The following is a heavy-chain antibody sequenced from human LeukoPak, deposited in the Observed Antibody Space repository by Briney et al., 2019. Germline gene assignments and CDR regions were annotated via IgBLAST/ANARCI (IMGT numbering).Heavy chain of an antibody. CDR1: GFTFSQDW. J-gene: IGHJ3*01. CDR3: TKLNARDASDF. D-gene: IGHD1-7*01. V-gene: IGHV3-15*01. Sequence: GGSLRLSCAASGFTFSQDWMSWVRQAPGKGLEWVGRIRNQLDGGTADYAAPVKGRITISRDDSTNTLYLQMNSLKTEDTGLYYCTKLNARDASDFWGQGTMVTVSP. CDR2: IRNQLDGGTA.